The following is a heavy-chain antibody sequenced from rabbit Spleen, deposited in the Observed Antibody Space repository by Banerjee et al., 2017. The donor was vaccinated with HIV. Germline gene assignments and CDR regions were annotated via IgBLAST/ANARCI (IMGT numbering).Heavy chain of an antibody. D-gene: IGHD4-1*01. V-gene: IGHV1S47*01. CDR1: GFSFSSNY. J-gene: IGHJ3*01. Sequence: EESGGDLVKPEGSLTLTCTASGFSFSSNYYVCWVRQAPGKRPEWIACIYNGDGSTYYASWVNGRFTISRSTSLNTVTLQMTSLTAADTATYFCARDGISFVSTGWGLTRLDLWGPGTLVTVS. CDR2: IYNGDGST. CDR3: ARDGISFVSTGWGLTRLDL.